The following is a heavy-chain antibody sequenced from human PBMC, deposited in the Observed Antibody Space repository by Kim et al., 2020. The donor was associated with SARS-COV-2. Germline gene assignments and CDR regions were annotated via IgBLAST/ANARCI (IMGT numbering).Heavy chain of an antibody. J-gene: IGHJ3*02. V-gene: IGHV3-73*01. D-gene: IGHD1-1*01. Sequence: GGSLRLSCAASGFTFSDSAIHWVRQASGKGLEWVGRIRSKANTYATAYAASVKGRPTISRDDSKNTAYLQMNSLTTEDTAVYFCTRVPGTPLAFWDAFD. CDR1: GFTFSDSA. CDR3: TRVPGTPLAFWDAFD. CDR2: IRSKANTYAT.